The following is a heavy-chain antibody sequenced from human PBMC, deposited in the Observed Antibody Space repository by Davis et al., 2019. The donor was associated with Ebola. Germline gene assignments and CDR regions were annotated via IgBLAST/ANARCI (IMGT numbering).Heavy chain of an antibody. Sequence: SLKISCAASGFTFDDYAMHWVRQAPGKGLEWVSGISWNSGSIGYADSVKGRFTISRDNAKNSLYLQMNSLRAEDTALYYCAKDAVTAMIHQTSYFDPWGQGTLVTVSS. D-gene: IGHD5-18*01. V-gene: IGHV3-9*01. CDR1: GFTFDDYA. J-gene: IGHJ5*02. CDR3: AKDAVTAMIHQTSYFDP. CDR2: ISWNSGSI.